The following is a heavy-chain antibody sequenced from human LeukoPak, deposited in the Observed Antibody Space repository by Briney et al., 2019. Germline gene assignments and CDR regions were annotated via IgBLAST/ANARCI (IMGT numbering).Heavy chain of an antibody. CDR3: ARDAADCSSTSCSYYYFDY. D-gene: IGHD2-2*01. J-gene: IGHJ4*02. Sequence: GRSLRLSCAASGFTFTSYALHWVRQAPGKGLEWVAVISYDGGNKYYADSVKGRFTISRDNSKNTVSLQMNSLRAEDTAVYYCARDAADCSSTSCSYYYFDYWGQGTLVTVSS. V-gene: IGHV3-30-3*01. CDR1: GFTFTSYA. CDR2: ISYDGGNK.